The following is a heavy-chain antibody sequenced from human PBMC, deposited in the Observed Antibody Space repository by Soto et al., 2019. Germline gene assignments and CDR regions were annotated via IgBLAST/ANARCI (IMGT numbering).Heavy chain of an antibody. V-gene: IGHV3-23*01. J-gene: IGHJ3*02. CDR3: AKDSLGYSGYAPYAFDI. CDR2: ISGSGGST. D-gene: IGHD5-12*01. CDR1: GFTFSSYA. Sequence: PGGSLRLSCAASGFTFSSYAMSWVRQAPGKGLEWVSAISGSGGSTYYADSVKGRFTISRDNSKNTLYLQMNSLRAEDTAVYYCAKDSLGYSGYAPYAFDIWGQGTMVTVSS.